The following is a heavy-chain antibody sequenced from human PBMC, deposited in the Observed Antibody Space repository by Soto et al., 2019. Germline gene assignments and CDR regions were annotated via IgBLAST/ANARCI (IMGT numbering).Heavy chain of an antibody. V-gene: IGHV3-23*01. Sequence: GGSLRLSCAASGLTFSSYAMNWVRQAPGKGLEWVSAISGSGGSTYYADSVKGRFTISRDNSKNTLYLQMNSLRAEDTAVYYCATKYSGSYEIDYWGQGTLVTVSS. CDR1: GLTFSSYA. J-gene: IGHJ4*02. CDR2: ISGSGGST. CDR3: ATKYSGSYEIDY. D-gene: IGHD1-26*01.